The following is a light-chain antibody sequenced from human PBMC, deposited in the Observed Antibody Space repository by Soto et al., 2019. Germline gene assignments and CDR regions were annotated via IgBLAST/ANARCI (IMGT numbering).Light chain of an antibody. J-gene: IGKJ3*01. V-gene: IGKV3-11*01. CDR2: DAS. CDR1: QSVSSY. Sequence: EIVLTQSPATLSLSPGERATLSCRASQSVSSYLAWYQQKPGQAPRLLIYDASNRATGIPARFSGSGSATDFTLNISSLEPEDFAVYYCQQRSNWPLTFGPGTKGIS. CDR3: QQRSNWPLT.